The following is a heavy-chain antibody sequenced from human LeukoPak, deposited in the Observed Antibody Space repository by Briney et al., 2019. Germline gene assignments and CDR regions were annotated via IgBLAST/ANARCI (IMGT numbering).Heavy chain of an antibody. Sequence: SQTLSLTCTVSGGSISSGGYYWRWIRQHPGKGLEWIGYIYYSGSTYYNPSLKSRVTISVDTSKNQFSLKLSSVTAADTAVYFCAREGSMTTVPSYFDYWGQGTLVTVSS. CDR3: AREGSMTTVPSYFDY. D-gene: IGHD4-17*01. J-gene: IGHJ4*02. CDR1: GGSISSGGYY. CDR2: IYYSGST. V-gene: IGHV4-31*03.